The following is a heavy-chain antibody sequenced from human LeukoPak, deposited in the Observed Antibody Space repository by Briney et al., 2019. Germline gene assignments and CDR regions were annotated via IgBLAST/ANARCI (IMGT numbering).Heavy chain of an antibody. Sequence: SETLSLTCTVSGGSISSYYWSWIRQPPGKGLEWIGYIYYTGSTNYNPSLKSRVTISVDTSKGQFSLKLSSVTAADTAVYYCARQSRGAAAGNDYWGQGTLVTVSS. CDR2: IYYTGST. CDR1: GGSISSYY. J-gene: IGHJ4*02. D-gene: IGHD6-13*01. V-gene: IGHV4-59*08. CDR3: ARQSRGAAAGNDY.